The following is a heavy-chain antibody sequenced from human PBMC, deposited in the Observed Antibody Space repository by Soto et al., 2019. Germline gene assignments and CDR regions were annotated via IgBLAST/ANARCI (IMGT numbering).Heavy chain of an antibody. Sequence: GGSLRLSCAASGFTFSSYSMNWVRQAPGKGLEWVSSISSSSSYIYYADSVKGRFTISRDNAKNSLYLQMNSLRAEDTAVYYCARARTYYYGSRPLDYWGQGTLVTVSS. V-gene: IGHV3-21*01. D-gene: IGHD3-10*01. CDR1: GFTFSSYS. J-gene: IGHJ4*02. CDR2: ISSSSSYI. CDR3: ARARTYYYGSRPLDY.